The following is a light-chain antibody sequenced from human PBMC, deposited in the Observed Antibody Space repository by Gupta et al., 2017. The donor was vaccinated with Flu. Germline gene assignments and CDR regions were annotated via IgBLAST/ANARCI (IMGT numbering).Light chain of an antibody. V-gene: IGKV3-11*01. J-gene: IGKJ5*01. Sequence: RATLSCRASQSVGSFLAWYQQKPGQAPRLLIYETSNRATGIPARFSGSGSGTDFTLTISSLEPEDFAVYYCQQRSNWPPRITFGQGTRLEIK. CDR3: QQRSNWPPRIT. CDR2: ETS. CDR1: QSVGSF.